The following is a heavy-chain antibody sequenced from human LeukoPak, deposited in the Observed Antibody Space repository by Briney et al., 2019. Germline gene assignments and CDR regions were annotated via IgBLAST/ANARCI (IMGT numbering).Heavy chain of an antibody. Sequence: GGSLRLSCATSGFTFSTSWMHWVRQAPGKGLVWVSRINTDGDTRDYADSVKGRFTISRDNAKNTLYLQMNSLRAEDTAIYYCVRDMGYYDKVWGQGTLVTVSS. CDR1: GFTFSTSW. V-gene: IGHV3-74*01. D-gene: IGHD3-22*01. CDR3: VRDMGYYDKV. J-gene: IGHJ4*02. CDR2: INTDGDTR.